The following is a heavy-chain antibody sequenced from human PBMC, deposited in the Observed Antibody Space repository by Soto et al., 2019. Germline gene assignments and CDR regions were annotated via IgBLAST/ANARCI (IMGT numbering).Heavy chain of an antibody. D-gene: IGHD3-3*01. J-gene: IGHJ4*02. Sequence: GESLKISCKGSGYSFTSYWIGWVRQMPGKGLEWMGIIYPGDSDTRYSPSFQGQVTISADKSISTAYLQWSSLKPSDTAMYYCARLDRITIFGVVIGFDYWGQGTLVTVSS. CDR1: GYSFTSYW. CDR2: IYPGDSDT. V-gene: IGHV5-51*01. CDR3: ARLDRITIFGVVIGFDY.